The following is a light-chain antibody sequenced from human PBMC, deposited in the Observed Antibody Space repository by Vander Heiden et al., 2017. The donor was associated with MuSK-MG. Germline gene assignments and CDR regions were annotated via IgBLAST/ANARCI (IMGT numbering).Light chain of an antibody. CDR2: AAS. Sequence: DIQMTHSPSSLSASVGDTVTLTCRSSQTVSSHLNWYQQKPGKAPKLLIYAASSLKSGVPSRFSGTGSGTAFTLTISSLQPEDVATYYCQQSYGLVYTFGQGTKVEIK. CDR1: QTVSSH. V-gene: IGKV1-39*01. J-gene: IGKJ1*01. CDR3: QQSYGLVYT.